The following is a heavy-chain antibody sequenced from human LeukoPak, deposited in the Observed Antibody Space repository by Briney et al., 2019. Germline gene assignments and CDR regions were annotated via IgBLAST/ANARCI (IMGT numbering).Heavy chain of an antibody. CDR2: INPSGGST. Sequence: ASVKVSCKASGYTFTSYYMHWVRQAPGQGLEWMGIINPSGGSTSYAQKFQGRITLTRDMSTTTDYMELSSLTSEDTAIYYCARDNSEGDIAWWFDPWGQGTLVTVSS. CDR3: ARDNSEGDIAWWFDP. D-gene: IGHD3-10*01. J-gene: IGHJ5*02. CDR1: GYTFTSYY. V-gene: IGHV1-46*01.